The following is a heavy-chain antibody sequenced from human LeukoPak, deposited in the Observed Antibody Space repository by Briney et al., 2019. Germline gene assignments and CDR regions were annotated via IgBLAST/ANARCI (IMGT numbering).Heavy chain of an antibody. CDR2: IYPGGSNG. Sequence: GESLKISCKCSGFDFTAYGIAWVRQMPGKGLEWMGNIYPGGSNGRYSPSFQGQVTMSADKSITSVYLQWSSLKASDTAMYYCARHFHSAWFGFWGQGSLVTVSS. J-gene: IGHJ4*02. CDR1: GFDFTAYG. V-gene: IGHV5-51*01. CDR3: ARHFHSAWFGF. D-gene: IGHD5-18*01.